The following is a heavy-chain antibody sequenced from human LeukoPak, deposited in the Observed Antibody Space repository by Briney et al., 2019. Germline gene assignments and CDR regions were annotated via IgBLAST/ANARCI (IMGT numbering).Heavy chain of an antibody. CDR3: AKGGGDGPPEYFQH. V-gene: IGHV3-43*01. CDR2: ISWDGGST. D-gene: IGHD2-21*02. CDR1: GFTFDDYT. J-gene: IGHJ1*01. Sequence: GGSLRLSCAASGFTFDDYTVHWVRQAPGKGLEWVSLISWDGGSTYYADSVKGRFTISRDNSKNSLYLQMNSLRTEDTALFYCAKGGGDGPPEYFQHWGQGTLVTVSS.